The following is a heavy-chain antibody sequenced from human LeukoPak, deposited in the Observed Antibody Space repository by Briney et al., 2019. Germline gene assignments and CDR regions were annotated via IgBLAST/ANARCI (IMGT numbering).Heavy chain of an antibody. V-gene: IGHV3-21*01. D-gene: IGHD5-12*01. Sequence: GGSLRLSCAASGFTFSSYSMNWVRQAPGKGLEWVSSISSSSSYIYYADSVKGRFTISRDNAKNSLYLQMNSLRAEDTAVYYCASFSRDSGYDYWGQGTLVTVSS. CDR2: ISSSSSYI. CDR3: ASFSRDSGYDY. CDR1: GFTFSSYS. J-gene: IGHJ4*02.